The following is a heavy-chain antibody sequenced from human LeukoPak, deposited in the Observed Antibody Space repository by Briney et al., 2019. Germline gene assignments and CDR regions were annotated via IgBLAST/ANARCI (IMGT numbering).Heavy chain of an antibody. CDR1: GFTFSSHW. Sequence: PGGSLRLSCAASGFTFSSHWMSWVRQAPGKGLEWVANIKQDGSEKYYVDSVKGRFTISRDNAKNSLYLQMNSLRAEDTAVYYCARDQNDYGDYGSDYWGQGTLVTVSS. D-gene: IGHD4-17*01. J-gene: IGHJ4*02. V-gene: IGHV3-7*01. CDR2: IKQDGSEK. CDR3: ARDQNDYGDYGSDY.